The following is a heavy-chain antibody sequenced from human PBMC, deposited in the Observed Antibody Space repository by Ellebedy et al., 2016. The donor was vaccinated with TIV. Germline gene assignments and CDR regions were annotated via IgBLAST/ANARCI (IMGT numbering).Heavy chain of an antibody. CDR3: AKDVTWGSSSDY. D-gene: IGHD6-6*01. Sequence: GESLKISCAASGFTFSSYGMAWVRQAPGKGLEWVSTISGSGDTTYYADSVKGRFPISRDNSKNTVYLYMKSLRAEDTAVYHCAKDVTWGSSSDYWGQGTLVTVSS. V-gene: IGHV3-23*01. CDR1: GFTFSSYG. CDR2: ISGSGDTT. J-gene: IGHJ4*02.